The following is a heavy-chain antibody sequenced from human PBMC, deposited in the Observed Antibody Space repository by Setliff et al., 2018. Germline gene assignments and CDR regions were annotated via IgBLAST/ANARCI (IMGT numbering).Heavy chain of an antibody. CDR3: ARDLEITIFGVPDY. CDR1: GFTFSDYY. D-gene: IGHD3-3*01. Sequence: GGSLRLSCAASGFTFSDYYMSWIRQAPGKGLEWVSYISSSSSYTNYADSVKGRFTISRDNAKNSLYLQMNSLRAEDTAVYYCARDLEITIFGVPDYWGQGTLVTVSS. CDR2: ISSSSSYT. V-gene: IGHV3-11*06. J-gene: IGHJ4*02.